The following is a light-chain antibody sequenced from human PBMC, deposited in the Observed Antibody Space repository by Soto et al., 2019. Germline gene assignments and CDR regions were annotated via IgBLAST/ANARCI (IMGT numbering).Light chain of an antibody. Sequence: DIQMTQSPSSLSASVGDRVTITCRASQTVSNYLNWYQVKPGKGPKLLIYSTSTLQSGVSSRFSGSGSGPDFTLTISSLQPEDSATYYCQQSFVSPQTFGQGTKVEIK. V-gene: IGKV1-39*01. CDR3: QQSFVSPQT. J-gene: IGKJ1*01. CDR2: STS. CDR1: QTVSNY.